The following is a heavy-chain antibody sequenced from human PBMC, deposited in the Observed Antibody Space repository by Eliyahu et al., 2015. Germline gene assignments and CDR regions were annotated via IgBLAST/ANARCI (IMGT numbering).Heavy chain of an antibody. V-gene: IGHV3-21*01. J-gene: IGHJ4*02. CDR2: ISSSSSYI. CDR1: GFTSSSYS. D-gene: IGHD1-26*01. CDR3: ARDRRSGSYYFDY. Sequence: VQLVESGGGLVKPGGSLRLSCXASGFTSSSYSMNWVRQPPGKGLEWVSSISSSSSYIYYADSVKGRFTISRDNAKNSLYLQMNSLRAEDTAVYYCARDRRSGSYYFDYWGQGTLVTVSS.